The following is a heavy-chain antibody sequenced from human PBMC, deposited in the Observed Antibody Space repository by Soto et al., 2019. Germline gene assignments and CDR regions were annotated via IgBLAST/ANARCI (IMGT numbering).Heavy chain of an antibody. CDR1: GGSFSGYY. V-gene: IGHV4-34*01. J-gene: IGHJ4*02. CDR3: ARTVDYYGSGISEYYFDY. CDR2: INHSGST. Sequence: SETLSLTCAVYGGSFSGYYLSWIRQPPGKGLEWIGEINHSGSTNYNPSLKSRVTISVDTSKNQFSLKLSSVTAADTAVYYCARTVDYYGSGISEYYFDYWGQGTLVTVSS. D-gene: IGHD3-10*01.